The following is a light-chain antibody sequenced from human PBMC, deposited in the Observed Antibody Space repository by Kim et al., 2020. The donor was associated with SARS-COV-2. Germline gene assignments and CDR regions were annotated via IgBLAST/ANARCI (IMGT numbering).Light chain of an antibody. CDR3: QSYDSSLSQV. CDR2: GNN. CDR1: GSNIGAGYD. V-gene: IGLV1-40*01. Sequence: GQRVPISCSESGSNIGAGYDVHWYQQFLGTAPKLLIFGNNHRPSGVPDRFSGSKSGTSASLAITGLQAEDEADYYCQSYDSSLSQVFGTGTKVTVL. J-gene: IGLJ1*01.